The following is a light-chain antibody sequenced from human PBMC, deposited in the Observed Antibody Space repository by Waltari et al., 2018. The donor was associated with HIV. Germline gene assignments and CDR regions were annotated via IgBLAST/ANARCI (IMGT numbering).Light chain of an antibody. CDR1: ENNVGNPG. V-gene: IGLV10-54*04. CDR2: RNN. Sequence: QAGPTQPPSVCGVLGKTVTLTCTGTENNVGNPGAIRLQHNRGHPPTLLSNRNNERPSGVSQRFSTSRSGITASLTITGLQPEDEADYYCSAWDSSLSGGVFGEGTQLTVL. J-gene: IGLJ3*02. CDR3: SAWDSSLSGGV.